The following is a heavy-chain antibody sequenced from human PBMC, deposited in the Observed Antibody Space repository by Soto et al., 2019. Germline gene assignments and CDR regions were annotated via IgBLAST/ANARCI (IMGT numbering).Heavy chain of an antibody. CDR1: GFTFSDYY. D-gene: IGHD6-6*01. V-gene: IGHV3-11*04. CDR3: ASALSSIAARPLDY. CDR2: ISSSGTGI. J-gene: IGHJ4*02. Sequence: GGSLRLSCAASGFTFSDYYMTWIRQAPGKGLEWVSYISSSGTGIYYADSVRGRFTISRDNAKNTLYLQMNSLRAEDTAVYYCASALSSIAARPLDYWGQGTLVTVSS.